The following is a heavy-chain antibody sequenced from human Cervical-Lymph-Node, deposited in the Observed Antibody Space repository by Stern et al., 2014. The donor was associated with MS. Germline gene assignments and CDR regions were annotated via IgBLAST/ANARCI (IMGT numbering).Heavy chain of an antibody. D-gene: IGHD6-6*01. CDR2: ISGSGGRT. J-gene: IGHJ4*02. V-gene: IGHV3-23*04. CDR3: AKGRYSSSSDLAFDY. CDR1: GFTFSSYA. Sequence: EVQLVESGGGLVQPGGSLRLSCAASGFTFSSYAMSWVRQAPGKGLEWVAAISGSGGRTYYARSVKGRLTISRDNSKNTLYLQMNSLRAEDTAVYYCAKGRYSSSSDLAFDYWGQGTLVTVSS.